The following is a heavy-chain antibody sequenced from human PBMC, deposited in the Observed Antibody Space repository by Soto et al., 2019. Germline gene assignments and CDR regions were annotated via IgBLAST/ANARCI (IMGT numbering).Heavy chain of an antibody. V-gene: IGHV4-30-2*01. CDR2: IYHSGST. D-gene: IGHD5-12*01. J-gene: IGHJ4*02. Sequence: SETLSLTCAVSGGSISSGGYSWRWIRQPPGKGLEWIGYIYHSGSTYYNPSLKSRVTISVDRSKNQFSLKLSSVTAADTAVYYCAGGPGVARNYWGQGTLVTVS. CDR1: GGSISSGGYS. CDR3: AGGPGVARNY.